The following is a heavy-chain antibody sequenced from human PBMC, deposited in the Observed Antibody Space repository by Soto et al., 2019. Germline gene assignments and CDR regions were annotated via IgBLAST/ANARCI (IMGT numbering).Heavy chain of an antibody. CDR3: TTDRGYLTFDF. D-gene: IGHD3-22*01. V-gene: IGHV4-59*12. CDR1: CASISSDY. Sequence: AETLALTCTFSCASISSDYWSLIRQPPGEGLEWIGYIYYSGSTNYNPSLKSRVTISLDTSKNQFSLKLSSVTAEDTAMSYCTTDRGYLTFDFWGPGTPVTVSS. J-gene: IGHJ4*02. CDR2: IYYSGST.